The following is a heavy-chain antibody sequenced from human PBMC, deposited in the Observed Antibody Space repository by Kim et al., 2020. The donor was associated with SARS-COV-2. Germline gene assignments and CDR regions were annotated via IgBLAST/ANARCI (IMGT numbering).Heavy chain of an antibody. D-gene: IGHD3-10*01. V-gene: IGHV3-23*01. CDR2: ISDSGGST. CDR1: GFTFNSYA. Sequence: GGSLRLSCAASGFTFNSYAMNWVRQAPGKGLEWVSSISDSGGSTYYADSVRGRFTISRDNSKNTLFLQMNSLRADDTAAYYCAKGKRWVGEADYWYFELWGRGTLFTVSS. CDR3: AKGKRWVGEADYWYFEL. J-gene: IGHJ2*01.